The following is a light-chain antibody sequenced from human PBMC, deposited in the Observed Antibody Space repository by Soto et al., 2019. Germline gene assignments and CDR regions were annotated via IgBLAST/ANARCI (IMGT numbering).Light chain of an antibody. J-gene: IGLJ1*01. CDR2: RNN. CDR1: SSNIGSHY. CDR3: AAWDDSLSGLYV. Sequence: QSVLTQPPSASGTPGQRVTISCSGSSSNIGSHYVYWYQQLPGTAPKLLIYRNNQRPSGVPDRLSGSKSGTSASLAISGLRSADVADYYCAAWDDSLSGLYVFGTGTKLTVL. V-gene: IGLV1-47*01.